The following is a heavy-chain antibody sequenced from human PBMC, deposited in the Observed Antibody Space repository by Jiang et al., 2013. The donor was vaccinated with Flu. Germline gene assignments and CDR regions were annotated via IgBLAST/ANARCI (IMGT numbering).Heavy chain of an antibody. J-gene: IGHJ3*02. Sequence: GLVKPSETLSLTCTVSSGSISSHYWSWIRQPPGKGLEWIGYIYYSGTTNYNPSLKSRVTISVDTSKNQFSLKLRSVTAADTAVYYCARGSGYGDYVFDIWGQGTMVTVSS. CDR1: SGSISSHY. CDR3: ARGSGYGDYVFDI. CDR2: IYYSGTT. V-gene: IGHV4-59*11. D-gene: IGHD4-17*01.